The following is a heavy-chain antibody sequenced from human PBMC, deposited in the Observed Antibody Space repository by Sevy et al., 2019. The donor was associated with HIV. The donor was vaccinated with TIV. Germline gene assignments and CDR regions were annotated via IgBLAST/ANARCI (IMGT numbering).Heavy chain of an antibody. V-gene: IGHV3-30*03. D-gene: IGHD6-13*01. CDR2: ISYDGSHK. CDR1: AFTFSTCA. J-gene: IGHJ5*02. Sequence: GGSLRLSCAASAFTFSTCAMHWVRQAPGKGLEWVAVISYDGSHKYYADSVKGRFTISRDDSKSSLYLQMNTLRAEDTAVYYCARDAGYSVNWYPRFDPWGQGTLVTVSS. CDR3: ARDAGYSVNWYPRFDP.